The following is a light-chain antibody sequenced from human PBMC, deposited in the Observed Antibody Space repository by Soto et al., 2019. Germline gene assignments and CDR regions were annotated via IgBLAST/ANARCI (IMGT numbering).Light chain of an antibody. V-gene: IGKV1-39*01. Sequence: DIQMTQSPSSLSASVGDRVTISCRASQSIRNYVSWYQQKPGTAPKLLIRAASTLQSGVPSRFSGSGYGTDFNLTISSLQIEDFATYFCQQTDSTPQTFGQGTNVEI. CDR3: QQTDSTPQT. J-gene: IGKJ1*01. CDR1: QSIRNY. CDR2: AAS.